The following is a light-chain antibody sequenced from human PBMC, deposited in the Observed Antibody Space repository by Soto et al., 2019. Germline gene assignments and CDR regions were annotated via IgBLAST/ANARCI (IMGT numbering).Light chain of an antibody. V-gene: IGKV3-20*01. CDR1: QSVSSNY. J-gene: IGKJ1*01. Sequence: ENLLTQSPGTLSLSPGERATFSCRASQSVSSNYLAWYQQKPGQAPRLLIYGAFKRATGIPDRFSGSGSGTDFTLTISRMEPEDFAVYCCQQYGRSPRTFGQGTKVDIK. CDR3: QQYGRSPRT. CDR2: GAF.